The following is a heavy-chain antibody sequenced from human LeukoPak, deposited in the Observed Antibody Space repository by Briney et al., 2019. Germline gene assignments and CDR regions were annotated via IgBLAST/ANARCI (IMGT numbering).Heavy chain of an antibody. J-gene: IGHJ4*02. D-gene: IGHD4/OR15-4a*01. V-gene: IGHV3-49*04. CDR3: TRDDYY. CDR2: IRNKAYGGRT. CDR1: GFTFGDYA. Sequence: GGSLRLSCTTSGFTFGDYAISWVRQAPGKGLEWIAFIRNKAYGGRTEYAASVKGRFTISTDDSKSIAYLQMNSLKTEDTAVYYCTRDDYYWGQGALVTVSS.